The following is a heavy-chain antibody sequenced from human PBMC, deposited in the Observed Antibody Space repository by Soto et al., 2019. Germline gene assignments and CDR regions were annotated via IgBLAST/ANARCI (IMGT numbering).Heavy chain of an antibody. CDR1: GFTFTNYA. CDR3: AYFTALNYYYGMDV. CDR2: ISGSGSST. J-gene: IGHJ6*02. Sequence: EVQLLESGGGLVQPGGSLRLSCAASGFTFTNYAMSWVRQAPGTGLEWVSAISGSGSSTYYADSVKGRFTISRDNSENTLFLQMNSLRAEDTAVYYCAYFTALNYYYGMDVWGQGTTVTVSS. D-gene: IGHD1-26*01. V-gene: IGHV3-23*01.